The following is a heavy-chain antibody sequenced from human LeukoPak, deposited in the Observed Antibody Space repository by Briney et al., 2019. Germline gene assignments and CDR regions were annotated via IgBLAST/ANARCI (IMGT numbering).Heavy chain of an antibody. D-gene: IGHD5-24*01. CDR1: GYTFTGYY. V-gene: IGHV1-2*04. Sequence: ASVKVSCKASGYTFTGYYMHWVRQAPGQGLEWTGWINPNSGGTNYAQKFQGWVTMTRDTSISTAYMELSRLRSDDTAVYYCARVSDGYDPYFDYWGQGTLVTVSP. J-gene: IGHJ4*02. CDR2: INPNSGGT. CDR3: ARVSDGYDPYFDY.